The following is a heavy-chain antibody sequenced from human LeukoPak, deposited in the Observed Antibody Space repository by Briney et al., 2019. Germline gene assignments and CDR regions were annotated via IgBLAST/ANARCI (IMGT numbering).Heavy chain of an antibody. J-gene: IGHJ4*02. CDR1: GYTFTSYD. CDR3: ARAPQYRSSWYAGYFDY. D-gene: IGHD6-13*01. Sequence: ASVKVSCKASGYTFTSYDINWVRQATGQGLEWMGWMNPNSGNTGYAQKFQGRVTMTRNTSISTAYMELSSLRSEDTAVYYCARAPQYRSSWYAGYFDYWGQGTLVIVSS. CDR2: MNPNSGNT. V-gene: IGHV1-8*01.